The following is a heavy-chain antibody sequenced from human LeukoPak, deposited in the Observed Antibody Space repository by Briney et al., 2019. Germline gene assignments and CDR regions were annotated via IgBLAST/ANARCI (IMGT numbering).Heavy chain of an antibody. D-gene: IGHD2-21*02. Sequence: GGSLRLSCAASGFTFSNYAMSWVRQPPGKGLEWVSAINDNSGTTYYADSVQGRFTISRDNSKDTLFLQMHSLRPGDTAVYYCVREDTPATANYWGQGTLVTISS. CDR1: GFTFSNYA. V-gene: IGHV3-23*01. J-gene: IGHJ4*02. CDR2: INDNSGTT. CDR3: VREDTPATANY.